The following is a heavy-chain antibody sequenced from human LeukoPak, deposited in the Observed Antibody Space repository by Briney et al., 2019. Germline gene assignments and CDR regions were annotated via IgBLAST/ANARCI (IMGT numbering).Heavy chain of an antibody. CDR1: GFTFSNAW. CDR3: TTDRTGLAVAATVYYYYYGMDV. J-gene: IGHJ6*02. D-gene: IGHD6-19*01. CDR2: IKRKTDGGTT. V-gene: IGHV3-15*01. Sequence: PGGSLRLSCAASGFTFSNAWMSWVRQAPGKGLEWVGRIKRKTDGGTTDYAAPVKGRFTISRDDSKNTLYLQINTLKTEDTAVYYCTTDRTGLAVAATVYYYYYGMDVWGQGTTVTVSS.